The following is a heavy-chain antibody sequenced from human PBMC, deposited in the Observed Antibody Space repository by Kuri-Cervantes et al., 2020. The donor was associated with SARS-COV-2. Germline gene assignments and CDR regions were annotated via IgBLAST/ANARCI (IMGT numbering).Heavy chain of an antibody. J-gene: IGHJ4*02. Sequence: GGSLRLSCEVSGFLFSASAIHWVRQGSGKGLEWVGRVRGKANNYATAYAASVKGRXTISRDDSKNMAYLQMNSLXTEDTAVYXXXTLIDYWGQGALVTVSS. CDR3: XTLIDY. CDR1: GFLFSASA. CDR2: VRGKANNYAT. V-gene: IGHV3-73*01.